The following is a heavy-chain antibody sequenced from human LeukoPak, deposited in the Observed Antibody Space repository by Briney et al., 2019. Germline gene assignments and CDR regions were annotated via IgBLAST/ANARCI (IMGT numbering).Heavy chain of an antibody. CDR2: ISYDGSNK. J-gene: IGHJ4*02. D-gene: IGHD4-17*01. V-gene: IGHV3-30-3*01. Sequence: GGSLRLSCAASGFTFSSYAMHWVRQAPGKGLEWVAVISYDGSNKYYADSVKGRFTISRDNAKNTLYLQMNSLRAEDTAVYYCARGHDFGNYWGQGTLVTVSS. CDR3: ARGHDFGNY. CDR1: GFTFSSYA.